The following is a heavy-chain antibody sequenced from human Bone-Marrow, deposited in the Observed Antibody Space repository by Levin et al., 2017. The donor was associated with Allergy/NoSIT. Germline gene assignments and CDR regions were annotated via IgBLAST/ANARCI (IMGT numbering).Heavy chain of an antibody. CDR2: INHSGST. D-gene: IGHD6-6*01. V-gene: IGHV4-34*01. CDR1: GGSFSGSY. CDR3: ARGLLESVVDYEAAHHQPPQPDWYFDL. Sequence: SQTLSLTCAVYGGSFSGSYWSWIRQPPGKGLEWIGEINHSGSTNYNPSLKSRVTISVDTSKNQFSLKLSSVTAADTAVYYCARGLLESVVDYEAAHHQPPQPDWYFDLWGRGTLVTVSS. J-gene: IGHJ2*01.